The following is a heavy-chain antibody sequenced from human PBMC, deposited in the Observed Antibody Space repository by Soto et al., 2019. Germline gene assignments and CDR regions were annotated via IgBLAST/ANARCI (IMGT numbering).Heavy chain of an antibody. D-gene: IGHD2-15*01. J-gene: IGHJ4*02. CDR2: INYSGSP. CDR1: GGSVSGYY. CDR3: ARRIYGVNDY. V-gene: IGHV4-59*02. Sequence: LSLTCTVSGGSVSGYYWSWIRQPPGKGLEWIGYINYSGSPNYNPSLKSRVNISVDTSKNQFSLRLISVTAADTAVYFCARRIYGVNDYWGRGTLVTVSS.